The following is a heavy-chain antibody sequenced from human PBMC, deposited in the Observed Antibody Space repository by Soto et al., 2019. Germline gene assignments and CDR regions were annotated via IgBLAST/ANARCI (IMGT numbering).Heavy chain of an antibody. CDR3: ARVGLGFDFWSVYRGHFWYFEL. J-gene: IGHJ2*01. Sequence: QVQLVQSGAEVEKPGASVKVSCKASGYTFTDYGITWVRQAPGQGLEWMGWISAYNGHTNYVQKLQGRDNMTTDTSTTTAYMALRSLRSDDTAVYYCARVGLGFDFWSVYRGHFWYFELWGRGTLVTVSS. V-gene: IGHV1-18*01. CDR1: GYTFTDYG. CDR2: ISAYNGHT. D-gene: IGHD3-3*01.